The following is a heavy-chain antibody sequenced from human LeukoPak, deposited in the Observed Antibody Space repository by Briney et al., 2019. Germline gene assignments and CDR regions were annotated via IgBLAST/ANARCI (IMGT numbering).Heavy chain of an antibody. J-gene: IGHJ4*02. V-gene: IGHV3-30*18. D-gene: IGHD3-22*01. CDR1: GFTFSNYW. Sequence: GGSLRLSCAASGFTFSNYWMHWVRQAPGKGLEWVAVISNDGSSNYYADSVKGRFTISRDNSKNTLYLQMNSLRAEDTAVYYCAKVHYYDSSGYLDYWGQGTLVTVSS. CDR2: ISNDGSSN. CDR3: AKVHYYDSSGYLDY.